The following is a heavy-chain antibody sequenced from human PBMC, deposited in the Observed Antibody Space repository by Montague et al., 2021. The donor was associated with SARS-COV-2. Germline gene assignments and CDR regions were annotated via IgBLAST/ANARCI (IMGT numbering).Heavy chain of an antibody. J-gene: IGHJ4*01. V-gene: IGHV4-59*01. CDR1: GGSISSYY. CDR2: IYYSGST. CDR3: ARGSLGYCSGGSCYSGYDY. D-gene: IGHD2-15*01. Sequence: SETLSLTCTVSGGSISSYYWSWIRQPPGKGLEWIGYIYYSGSTTXNPSLKRRVTISVDTSKNQFSLKLSSVTAADTAVYYCARGSLGYCSGGSCYSGYDYWGQGTLVTVSS.